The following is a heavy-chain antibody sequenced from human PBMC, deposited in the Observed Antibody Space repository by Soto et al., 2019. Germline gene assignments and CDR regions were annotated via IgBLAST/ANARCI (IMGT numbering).Heavy chain of an antibody. V-gene: IGHV4-39*01. CDR1: GGSISSSSYY. J-gene: IGHJ6*02. CDR2: IYYSGGT. D-gene: IGHD2-8*01. Sequence: SSETLSLTCTVSGGSISSSSYYWGWIRQPPGKGLEWIGSIYYSGGTYYNPSLKSRVTISVDTSKNQFSLKLSSVTAADTAVYYCARQPLRLNYGMDVWGQGTTVTVSS. CDR3: ARQPLRLNYGMDV.